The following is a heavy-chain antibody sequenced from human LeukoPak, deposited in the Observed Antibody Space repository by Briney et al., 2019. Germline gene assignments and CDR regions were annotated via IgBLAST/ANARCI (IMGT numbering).Heavy chain of an antibody. CDR1: GGSISSGGYS. Sequence: SETLSLTCAVSGGSISSGGYSWSWIRQPPGKGLEWIEYIYHSGSTYYNPSLKSRVTISVDRSKNQFSLKLSSVTAADTAVYYCARSAGYSSSWPLYYFDCWGQGTLVTVSS. CDR3: ARSAGYSSSWPLYYFDC. D-gene: IGHD6-13*01. CDR2: IYHSGST. V-gene: IGHV4-30-2*01. J-gene: IGHJ4*02.